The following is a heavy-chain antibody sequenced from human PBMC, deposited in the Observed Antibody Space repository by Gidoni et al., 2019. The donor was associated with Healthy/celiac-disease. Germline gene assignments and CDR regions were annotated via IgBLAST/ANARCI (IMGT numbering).Heavy chain of an antibody. CDR2: INHSGSS. CDR1: GGSFSGYY. CDR3: ARAAYQLLKGREDV. V-gene: IGHV4-34*01. Sequence: QAQLQQWGAGLLKPSATLSPTCAVYGGSFSGYYWSWIRQPPGKGLEWIGEINHSGSSNYNPSLKSRVTISVGTSKNQFSLKLSSVTAADTAVYYCARAAYQLLKGREDVWGQGTTVTVSS. D-gene: IGHD2-2*01. J-gene: IGHJ6*02.